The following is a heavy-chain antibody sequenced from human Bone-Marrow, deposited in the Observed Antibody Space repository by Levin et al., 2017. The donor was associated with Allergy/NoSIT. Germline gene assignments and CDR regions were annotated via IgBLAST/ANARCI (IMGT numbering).Heavy chain of an antibody. V-gene: IGHV4-59*01. CDR1: GGSISSYY. CDR3: ARGPMTGNRVLDH. D-gene: IGHD3-9*01. J-gene: IGHJ4*02. Sequence: SQTLSLTCTVSGGSISSYYWSWIRPPPGKGLEWIGYIDYSGSTTYTPSLKSRVTISVDTSENLFFLKLSSVTAADTAVYYCARGPMTGNRVLDHWGQGTLVTVSS. CDR2: IDYSGST.